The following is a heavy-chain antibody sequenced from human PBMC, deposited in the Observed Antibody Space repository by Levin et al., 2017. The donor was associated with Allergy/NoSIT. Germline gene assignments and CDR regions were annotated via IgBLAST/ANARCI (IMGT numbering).Heavy chain of an antibody. V-gene: IGHV3-48*03. CDR2: ICSTGSTI. CDR3: ARQLGNFWSGYNYFDY. CDR1: GFTFSSYE. D-gene: IGHD3-3*01. J-gene: IGHJ4*02. Sequence: GGSLRLSCAASGFTFSSYEMNWVRRAPGKGLEWVSYICSTGSTIYSADSVKGRFTISRDNAKNSLYLHMNSLRAEDTAVYYCARQLGNFWSGYNYFDYWGQGTLVTVSS.